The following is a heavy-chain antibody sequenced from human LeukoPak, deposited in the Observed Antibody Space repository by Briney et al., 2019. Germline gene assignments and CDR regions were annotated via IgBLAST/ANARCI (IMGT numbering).Heavy chain of an antibody. CDR2: LNPNSGNT. V-gene: IGHV1-8*02. J-gene: IGHJ5*02. Sequence: GASVKVSCKAPGGTFSSYAISWVRQAPGQGLEWMGWLNPNSGNTVYAQKFQGRVTMTMNTSISTAYMELSSLRSEDTAVYYCARGRLRVPRSFDPWGQGTLVTVSS. CDR3: ARGRLRVPRSFDP. CDR1: GGTFSSYA. D-gene: IGHD3-16*01.